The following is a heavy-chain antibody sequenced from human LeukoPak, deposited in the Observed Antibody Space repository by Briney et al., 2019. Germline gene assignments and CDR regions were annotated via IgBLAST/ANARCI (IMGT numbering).Heavy chain of an antibody. CDR2: ITWNSDNI. J-gene: IGHJ6*03. CDR1: GFTFDDYA. V-gene: IGHV3-9*01. Sequence: DPGGPLRLSCAASGFTFDDYAMHWVRHAPGKGLEWVSGITWNSDNIEYADSVKGRFTISRDNAKNSLYLQMNSLRTEDTALYYCAKNGIAASLLYYYYSYMDVWGKGTPVTVSS. D-gene: IGHD6-13*01. CDR3: AKNGIAASLLYYYYSYMDV.